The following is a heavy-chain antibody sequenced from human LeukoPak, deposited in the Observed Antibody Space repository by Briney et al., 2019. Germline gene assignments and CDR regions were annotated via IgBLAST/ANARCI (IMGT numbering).Heavy chain of an antibody. CDR1: GGSSSSYY. CDR2: IYYSGST. Sequence: SETLSLTCTVSGGSSSSYYWSWIRQPPGKGLEWIGYIYYSGSTNYNPSLKSRVTISVDTSKNQFSLKLSSVTAADTAVYYCARAQRGYCSSTSCYYAWFDPWGQGTLVTVSS. CDR3: ARAQRGYCSSTSCYYAWFDP. V-gene: IGHV4-59*01. D-gene: IGHD2-2*01. J-gene: IGHJ5*02.